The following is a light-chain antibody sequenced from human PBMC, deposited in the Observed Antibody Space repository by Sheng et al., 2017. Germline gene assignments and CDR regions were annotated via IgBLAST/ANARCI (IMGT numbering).Light chain of an antibody. CDR3: QQYETSPT. V-gene: IGKV3-20*01. J-gene: IGKJ2*01. CDR1: QTVTRPY. CDR2: DAS. Sequence: EIVLTQSPGTLSLSPGERATLSCRASQTVTRPYLAWYQQKPGQAPRLLIFDASSRATGIPDRFSGSGSATDFTLTITRVEPEDFAVYFCQQYETSPTFGQGTRLEI.